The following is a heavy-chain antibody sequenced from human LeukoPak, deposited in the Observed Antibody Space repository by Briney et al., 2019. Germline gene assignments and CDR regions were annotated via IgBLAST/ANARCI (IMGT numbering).Heavy chain of an antibody. CDR2: IYHSGTT. J-gene: IGHJ5*02. CDR3: ARVGLYCSGGRCSENWFDP. D-gene: IGHD2-15*01. V-gene: IGHV4-4*02. CDR1: GTSISLSNW. Sequence: SETLSLTCADSGTSISLSNWWTWVRQPPGKGLKWIGEIYHSGTTNYNPSLKSRVTISVDTSKNQFSLKLSSVTAADTAVYYCARVGLYCSGGRCSENWFDPWGQGTLVTVSS.